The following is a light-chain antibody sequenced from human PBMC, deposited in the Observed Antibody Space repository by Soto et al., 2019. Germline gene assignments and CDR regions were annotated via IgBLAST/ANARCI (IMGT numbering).Light chain of an antibody. J-gene: IGLJ1*01. Sequence: QSALTQPASVSGSPGQPITISCTGTGSDVGAYRYVSWYQQHPGQAPKLIIYDVSNRPSWVSDRFSGSKSGNTASLTISGLQSEDEADYYCDSYTSSSSYAFGTGTKVTVL. CDR2: DVS. CDR1: GSDVGAYRY. V-gene: IGLV2-14*01. CDR3: DSYTSSSSYA.